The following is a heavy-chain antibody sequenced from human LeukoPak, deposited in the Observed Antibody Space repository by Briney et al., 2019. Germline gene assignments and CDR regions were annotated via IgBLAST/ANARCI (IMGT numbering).Heavy chain of an antibody. CDR2: FDPEDGET. J-gene: IGHJ4*02. CDR3: ATSGIAVAGREGDYYFDY. CDR1: GYNLTELS. D-gene: IGHD6-19*01. V-gene: IGHV1-24*01. Sequence: ASVKVSCKVSGYNLTELSMHWVRQAPGKGLEWMGGFDPEDGETIYAQKFQGRVTMTEDTSTDTAYMELSSLRSEDTAVYYCATSGIAVAGREGDYYFDYWGQGTLVTVSS.